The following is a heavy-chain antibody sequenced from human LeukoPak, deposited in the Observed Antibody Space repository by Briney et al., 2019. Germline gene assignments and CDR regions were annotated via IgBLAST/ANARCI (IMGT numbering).Heavy chain of an antibody. Sequence: ASVKVSCKASGYTFTGYYMHWVRQAPGQGLEWMGWINPNSGGTNYAQKFQGRVTMTRDTSISTAYMELSRLRSDDTAVYYCATDASIVVVVAATAGFNAFDIWGQGTMVTVSS. CDR1: GYTFTGYY. V-gene: IGHV1-2*02. CDR3: ATDASIVVVVAATAGFNAFDI. J-gene: IGHJ3*02. CDR2: INPNSGGT. D-gene: IGHD2-15*01.